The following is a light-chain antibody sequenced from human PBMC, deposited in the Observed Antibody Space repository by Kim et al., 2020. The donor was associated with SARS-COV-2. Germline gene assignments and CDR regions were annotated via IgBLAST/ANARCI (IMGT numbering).Light chain of an antibody. CDR1: DSDIGSADS. Sequence: ITISGSGTDSDIGSADSVAWYQQHPGKAPRLIIYDVSDRPSGVSARFSGSKSGNTASLTISGLHAEDEADYYCASFTSSGSLDYVFGAGTKVTVL. J-gene: IGLJ1*01. V-gene: IGLV2-14*03. CDR2: DVS. CDR3: ASFTSSGSLDYV.